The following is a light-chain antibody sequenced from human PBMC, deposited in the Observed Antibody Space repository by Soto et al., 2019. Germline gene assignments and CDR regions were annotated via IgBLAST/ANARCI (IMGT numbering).Light chain of an antibody. Sequence: EIVLTQSPGTLALSPGERATLSCRASQSVSSKLAWYQHQPGQAPTLLIPGASTTATGIPDRSSGSGSGTDFTLTMRSLEAEDFALYYCQQSHTWPPPITFGQGTRLEIK. J-gene: IGKJ5*01. V-gene: IGKV3-11*01. CDR1: QSVSSK. CDR2: GAS. CDR3: QQSHTWPPPIT.